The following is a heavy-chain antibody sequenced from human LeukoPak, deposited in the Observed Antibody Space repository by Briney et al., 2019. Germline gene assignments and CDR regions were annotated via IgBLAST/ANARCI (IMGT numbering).Heavy chain of an antibody. J-gene: IGHJ4*02. V-gene: IGHV5-51*01. CDR1: GYSFTSYW. Sequence: GESLKISCKGSGYSFTSYWIGLVRQMPGKGLELVGIIYPGDYDTRYSPSFQGQVTIHADKSLSTAYLQWRSLKASDTAMYYCARLTMVRGVIMDYWGQGTLVTVSS. CDR3: ARLTMVRGVIMDY. CDR2: IYPGDYDT. D-gene: IGHD3-10*01.